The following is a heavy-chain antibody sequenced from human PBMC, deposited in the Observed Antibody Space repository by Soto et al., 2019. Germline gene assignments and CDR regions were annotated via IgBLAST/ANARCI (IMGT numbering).Heavy chain of an antibody. CDR3: TTDAAQPAVRCCDWLLTGYYYYGMDV. V-gene: IGHV3-15*07. Sequence: GGSLRLSCAASGFTFSNAWMNWVRQAPGKGLEWVGRIKSKTDGGTTDYAAPVKGRFTLSRGDSKNTLYLHMNSLKTEDTAVYCCTTDAAQPAVRCCDWLLTGYYYYGMDVWGQGTTVAVSS. J-gene: IGHJ6*02. CDR1: GFTFSNAW. CDR2: IKSKTDGGTT. D-gene: IGHD3-9*01.